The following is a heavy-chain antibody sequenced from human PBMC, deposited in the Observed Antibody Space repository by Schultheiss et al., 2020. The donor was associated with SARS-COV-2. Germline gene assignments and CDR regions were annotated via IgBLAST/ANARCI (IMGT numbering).Heavy chain of an antibody. V-gene: IGHV4-39*07. Sequence: SETLSLTCTVSGGPIRSSSYYWGWIRQPPGKGLEWIGSIYYSGSTYYNPSLKSRVTISVDTSKNQFSLKLSSVTAADTTVYYCARATYDSGGSFDYWGQGTLVTVSS. CDR1: GGPIRSSSYY. CDR2: IYYSGST. CDR3: ARATYDSGGSFDY. J-gene: IGHJ4*02. D-gene: IGHD3-22*01.